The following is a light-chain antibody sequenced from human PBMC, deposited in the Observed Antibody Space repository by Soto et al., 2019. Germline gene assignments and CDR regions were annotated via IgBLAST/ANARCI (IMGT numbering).Light chain of an antibody. CDR3: QQRSNWPVT. Sequence: EIVLTQSPATLSLSPGERATLSCRASQSVSYYLAWYQQRPGRAPRLLIYDASNRATGIPARFSGSGSGTGFTLTISSLEPEDFAVYYCQQRSNWPVTFGQGTRLEI. J-gene: IGKJ5*01. CDR1: QSVSYY. V-gene: IGKV3-11*01. CDR2: DAS.